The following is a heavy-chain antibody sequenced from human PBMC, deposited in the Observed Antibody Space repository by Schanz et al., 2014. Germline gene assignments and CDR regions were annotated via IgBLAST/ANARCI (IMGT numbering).Heavy chain of an antibody. J-gene: IGHJ4*02. D-gene: IGHD3-10*01. Sequence: QVQLVQSGAEVKKPGASVKVSCKASGYTFTSDSMHWVRQAPGQGLEWMGMIVPIAGITNYAQRFQGRVTTAADTSTSTAYMELSSPQSEATAVYSCAGAGSMVQEIDFAYWGQGSLVTVSS. CDR2: IVPIAGIT. CDR1: GYTFTSDS. CDR3: AGAGSMVQEIDFAY. V-gene: IGHV1-46*03.